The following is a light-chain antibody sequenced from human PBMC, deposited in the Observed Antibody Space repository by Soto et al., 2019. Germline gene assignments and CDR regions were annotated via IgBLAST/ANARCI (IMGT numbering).Light chain of an antibody. CDR3: QQYESSPTT. Sequence: EIVLTQSPGTLSLSPGERATLSCRASQSVSSTYLAWYQQKPGQAPRLLLYGASSRATGIPDRFSGSGSGTDFTLTISRLEPEDFAVYYCQQYESSPTTFGGGTKVEIK. J-gene: IGKJ4*01. CDR2: GAS. V-gene: IGKV3-20*01. CDR1: QSVSSTY.